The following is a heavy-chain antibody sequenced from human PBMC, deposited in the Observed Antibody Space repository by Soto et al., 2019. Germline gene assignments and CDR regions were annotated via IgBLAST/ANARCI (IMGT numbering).Heavy chain of an antibody. D-gene: IGHD3-10*01. CDR3: AAPRDEYGSGVSWFTYGMDI. CDR1: GFTFSDYA. CDR2: LDGAGGST. Sequence: PGGSLRLSCLASGFTFSDYAMTWVRHVPGRGLEWVASLDGAGGSTYYADSVRGRFTISRDNSQNTLFLQMKRLTVDDTAIYYCAAPRDEYGSGVSWFTYGMDIWGQGTTVTVSS. J-gene: IGHJ6*02. V-gene: IGHV3-23*01.